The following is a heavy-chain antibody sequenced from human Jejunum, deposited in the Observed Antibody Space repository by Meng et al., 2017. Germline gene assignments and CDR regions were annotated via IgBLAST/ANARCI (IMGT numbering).Heavy chain of an antibody. V-gene: IGHV4-59*01. CDR1: GDSIRGYY. D-gene: IGHD5-24*01. J-gene: IGHJ5*02. CDR3: ARDFGMASRFDP. Sequence: SETLSLTCSVSGDSIRGYYWSWIRQPPGKGLEWIGHIYSSGTTNYNPSLKSRVTISVDTSKNQVFLNLKSVTAADTAVYYCARDFGMASRFDPWGQGTLVTAS. CDR2: IYSSGTT.